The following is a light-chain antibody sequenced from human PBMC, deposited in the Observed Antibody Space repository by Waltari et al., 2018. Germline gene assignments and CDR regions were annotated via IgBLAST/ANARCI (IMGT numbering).Light chain of an antibody. CDR3: AVWDDSLNGPL. Sequence: QSVLTQPPSASGTPGQRVSISCSGSGSNIGSNTVTWYQQLPGTAPKLLIYTNDHGPSGVPARFSGSKSGTSASLAISGLEAEDEAEYHCAVWDDSLNGPLFAGGTKLTVL. J-gene: IGLJ2*01. CDR1: GSNIGSNT. V-gene: IGLV1-44*01. CDR2: TND.